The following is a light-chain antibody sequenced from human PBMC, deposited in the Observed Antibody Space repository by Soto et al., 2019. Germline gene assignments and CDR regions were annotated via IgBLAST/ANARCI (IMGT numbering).Light chain of an antibody. CDR1: SSDVGSYNL. Sequence: QSALTQPASVSGSPGQSITISCIGSSSDVGSYNLVSWYQHHPGKAPKLMIYEVTKRPSGVSNRFSGSKSGNTASLTISGLQAEDEADYYCCSYAGSSIPVVFGGGTKVTVL. CDR3: CSYAGSSIPVV. CDR2: EVT. J-gene: IGLJ2*01. V-gene: IGLV2-23*02.